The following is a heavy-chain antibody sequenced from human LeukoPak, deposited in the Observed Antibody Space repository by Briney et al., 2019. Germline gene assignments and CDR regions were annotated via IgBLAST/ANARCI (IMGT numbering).Heavy chain of an antibody. V-gene: IGHV1-58*02. CDR2: IVVGSGNT. CDR3: AADVRDGVVGLPFDY. CDR1: GFTFTSSA. D-gene: IGHD2-2*01. J-gene: IGHJ4*02. Sequence: ASVKVSCKASGFTFTSSAMQWVRQARGQRLEWIGWIVVGSGNTNYAQKFQERVTITRDMSTSTAYMELSSLRSEDTAVYYCAADVRDGVVGLPFDYWGQGTLVTVSS.